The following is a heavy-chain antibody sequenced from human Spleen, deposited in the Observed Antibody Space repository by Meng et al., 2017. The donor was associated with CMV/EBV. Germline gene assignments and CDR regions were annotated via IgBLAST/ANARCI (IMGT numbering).Heavy chain of an antibody. J-gene: IGHJ4*02. CDR1: GFTFSDYY. Sequence: GGSLRLSCAASGFTFSDYYMGWIRQAPGKGLEWVSYISSSGTTIYYADSVKGRFTISRDNANNSLYLQMNSLRAEDTALYYCAKGQGWSGFDFFDYWGQGTLVTVSS. CDR2: ISSSGTTI. V-gene: IGHV3-11*01. D-gene: IGHD3-3*01. CDR3: AKGQGWSGFDFFDY.